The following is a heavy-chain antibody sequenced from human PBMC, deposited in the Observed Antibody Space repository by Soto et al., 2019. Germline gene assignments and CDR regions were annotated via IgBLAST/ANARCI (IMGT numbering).Heavy chain of an antibody. Sequence: EVQVLESGGGLVQPGGSLRLSCAGSGFTFINYAMNWVRQAPGKGLEWVSSISGGGDAAFFPDSVRGRFTISRDYSKNTVTLQMNSLGVDDTAVYYCARKIPGSTTRPNYWYFDLWGRGTLVTVSS. J-gene: IGHJ2*01. CDR2: ISGGGDAA. CDR1: GFTFINYA. CDR3: ARKIPGSTTRPNYWYFDL. V-gene: IGHV3-23*01. D-gene: IGHD2-2*01.